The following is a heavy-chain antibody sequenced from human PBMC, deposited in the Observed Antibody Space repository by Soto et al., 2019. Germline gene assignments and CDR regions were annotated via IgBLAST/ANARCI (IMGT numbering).Heavy chain of an antibody. CDR1: GGSFSGYY. J-gene: IGHJ6*02. Sequence: KPSETLSLTCAVYGGSFSGYYWSWIRQPPGKGLVWIGEINHSGSTNYNPSLKSRVTISVDTSKNQFSLKLSSVTAADTAVYYCARVNKLSPPIDYYGMDVWGQGTTVTVSS. D-gene: IGHD6-6*01. V-gene: IGHV4-34*01. CDR2: INHSGST. CDR3: ARVNKLSPPIDYYGMDV.